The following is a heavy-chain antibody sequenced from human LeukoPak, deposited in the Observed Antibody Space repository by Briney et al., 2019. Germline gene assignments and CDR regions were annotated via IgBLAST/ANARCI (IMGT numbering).Heavy chain of an antibody. D-gene: IGHD1-26*01. CDR1: GFTFSDYY. V-gene: IGHV3-53*01. J-gene: IGHJ3*02. CDR2: IYSGGST. Sequence: GGSLRLSCAASGFTFSDYYMSWIRQAPGKGLEWVSIIYSGGSTFYADSVKGRFTISRDNSKNTLYLQMNSLRAEDTAVYYCARGGSYLSAFDIWGQGTMVTVSS. CDR3: ARGGSYLSAFDI.